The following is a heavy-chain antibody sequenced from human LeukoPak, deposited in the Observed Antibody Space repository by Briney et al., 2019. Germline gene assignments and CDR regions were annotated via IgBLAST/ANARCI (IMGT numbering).Heavy chain of an antibody. J-gene: IGHJ4*02. CDR2: IIPIFGTA. CDR1: GGTFSSYA. CDR3: ARDLMVRGVIISGNYFDY. Sequence: GASVKVSCKASGGTFSSYAISWVRQAPGQGLEWMGGIIPIFGTANYAQKFQGRVTITADESTSTAYMELSSLRSDDTAVYYCARDLMVRGVIISGNYFDYWGQGTLVTVSS. V-gene: IGHV1-69*13. D-gene: IGHD3-10*01.